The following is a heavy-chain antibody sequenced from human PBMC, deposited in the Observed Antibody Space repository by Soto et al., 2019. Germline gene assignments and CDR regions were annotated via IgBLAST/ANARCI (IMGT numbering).Heavy chain of an antibody. CDR2: IYWNDDN. CDR1: GFSLSDTAVG. D-gene: IGHD6-19*01. CDR3: ALGSGWLLDH. V-gene: IGHV2-5*01. Sequence: QITLKESGPTLVTPTQTLTLTCTFSGFSLSDTAVGVGWIRQPPGKALEWLALIYWNDDNKYSPSLKTRLTITKDTSKNQVVLTMTNMDPVDTATYHCALGSGWLLDHWGQGILVTVSS. J-gene: IGHJ4*02.